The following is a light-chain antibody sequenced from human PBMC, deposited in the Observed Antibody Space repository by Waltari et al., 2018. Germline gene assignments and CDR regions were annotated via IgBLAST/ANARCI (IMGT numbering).Light chain of an antibody. CDR3: QSYDLNSRVV. CDR2: EDT. J-gene: IGLJ2*01. Sequence: FMLTQPHSVSESPGKTVTISCTRSSGNIASNYVQWYQQRPGGAPTTIIYEDTQRPSGVPDRFSGSIDSSSNSASLTISGLIPEDEADYYCQSYDLNSRVVFGGRTKLTVL. CDR1: SGNIASNY. V-gene: IGLV6-57*03.